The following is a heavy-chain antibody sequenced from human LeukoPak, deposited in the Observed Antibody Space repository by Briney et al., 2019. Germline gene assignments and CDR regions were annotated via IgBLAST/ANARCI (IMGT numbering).Heavy chain of an antibody. D-gene: IGHD3-3*01. CDR1: GYTFTSYD. CDR3: ARVNWYYDFWSGYYSASYYFDY. Sequence: ASVKVSCKASGYTFTSYDVNWVRQATGQGLEWMGWMNPNSGNTGYAQKFQGRVTITRNTSISTAYMELSSLRSEDTAVYYCARVNWYYDFWSGYYSASYYFDYWGQGTLVTVSS. V-gene: IGHV1-8*03. CDR2: MNPNSGNT. J-gene: IGHJ4*02.